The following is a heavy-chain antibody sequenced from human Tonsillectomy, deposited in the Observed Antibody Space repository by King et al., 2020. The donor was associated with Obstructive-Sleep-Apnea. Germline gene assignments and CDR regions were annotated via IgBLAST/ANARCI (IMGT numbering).Heavy chain of an antibody. CDR3: ARVRGWELFFFDY. V-gene: IGHV4-59*01. J-gene: IGHJ4*02. Sequence: QLQESGPGLVKPSETLSLTCSVSGGSISGFYWSWIRQPPGKGLEWIGYIYDSGSTNYNPSLKSRVTISLDTPKKQFSLKLTSVTAADTAVYYCARVRGWELFFFDYWGQGTLVTVSS. CDR1: GGSISGFY. CDR2: IYDSGST. D-gene: IGHD1-26*01.